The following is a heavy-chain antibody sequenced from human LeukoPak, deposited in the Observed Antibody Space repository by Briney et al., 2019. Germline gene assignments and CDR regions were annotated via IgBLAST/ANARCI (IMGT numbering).Heavy chain of an antibody. J-gene: IGHJ6*02. CDR3: AKFQYCSGGSCYGLGYYGMDV. CDR2: ISGSGGST. CDR1: GFTFSSYA. Sequence: GGSLRLSCAASGFTFSSYAMSWVRQAPGKGLEWVSAISGSGGSTYYADSVKGRFTISRDNSKNTLYLQMNSLRAEDTAVYYCAKFQYCSGGSCYGLGYYGMDVWGQGTTVTVSS. D-gene: IGHD2-15*01. V-gene: IGHV3-23*01.